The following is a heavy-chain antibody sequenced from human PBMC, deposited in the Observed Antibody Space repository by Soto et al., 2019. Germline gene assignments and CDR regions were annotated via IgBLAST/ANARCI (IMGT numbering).Heavy chain of an antibody. D-gene: IGHD3-3*01. CDR2: IYSGGST. Sequence: EVQLVESGGGLIQPGGSLRLSCAASGFTVSSNYMSWVRQAPGKGLEWVSVIYSGGSTYYADSVKGRFTISRDNSKNTLYLQMNSLRAEVTAVYYCARELYYDFWSGYFTWGQGTLVTVSS. V-gene: IGHV3-53*01. CDR1: GFTVSSNY. J-gene: IGHJ5*02. CDR3: ARELYYDFWSGYFT.